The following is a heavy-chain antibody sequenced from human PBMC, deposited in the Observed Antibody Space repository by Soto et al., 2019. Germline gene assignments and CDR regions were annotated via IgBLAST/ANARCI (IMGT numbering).Heavy chain of an antibody. D-gene: IGHD3-10*01. CDR2: ISGSGGST. CDR3: AKDAHYYGSVSYPNGEFDY. Sequence: EVQLLESGGGLVQPGGSLRLSCAASGFTFSSYAMSWVRQAPGKGLEWVSAISGSGGSTYYADSVKGRFTISRDNSKNTLYLQMNSLRPEDTAVYYCAKDAHYYGSVSYPNGEFDYWGQGTLVTVSS. J-gene: IGHJ4*02. V-gene: IGHV3-23*01. CDR1: GFTFSSYA.